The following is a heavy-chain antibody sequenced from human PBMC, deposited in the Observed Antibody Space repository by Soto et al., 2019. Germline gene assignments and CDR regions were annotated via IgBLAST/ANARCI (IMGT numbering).Heavy chain of an antibody. CDR3: ARDRVDSGSPAAFQH. D-gene: IGHD3-22*01. V-gene: IGHV3-53*01. CDR1: GFTVSSNY. CDR2: INSGGST. Sequence: EVQLVESGGGLIQPGGSLRLSCAASGFTVSSNYMSWVRQAPGKGLEWVSVINSGGSTYYADSVKGRFTTSRDNSKNTLYLQMTRLRAEDTAVYYCARDRVDSGSPAAFQHWGQGTLVTVSS. J-gene: IGHJ1*01.